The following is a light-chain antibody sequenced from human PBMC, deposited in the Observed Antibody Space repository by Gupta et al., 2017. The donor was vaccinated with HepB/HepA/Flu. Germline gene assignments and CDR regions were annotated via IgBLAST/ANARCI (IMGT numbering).Light chain of an antibody. CDR3: QEWDSSTVV. J-gene: IGLJ2*01. Sequence: SYELTQPPSVSVSPGQTASITCSGDKLGDKYACWYQQKPGQSPVLVIYQDSKRPSGIPERFSGSNSGNTATPTISGTQAMDESDYYCQEWDSSTVVFGGGTKLTV. V-gene: IGLV3-1*01. CDR2: QDS. CDR1: KLGDKY.